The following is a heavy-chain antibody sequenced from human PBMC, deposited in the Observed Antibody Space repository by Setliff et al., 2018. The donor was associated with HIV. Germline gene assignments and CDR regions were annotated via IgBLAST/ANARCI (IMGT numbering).Heavy chain of an antibody. Sequence: ASVKVSCKASGYTFTIYAMNWVRQAPGQGLEWMGWINTNTGKPTYAQGFTGRFVFSLDTSVNTAYLQISSLKAEDTAVYYCASKGTVAAAATGYYYYYGMDVWGQGTTVTVSS. CDR1: GYTFTIYA. CDR3: ASKGTVAAAATGYYYYYGMDV. V-gene: IGHV7-4-1*02. CDR2: INTNTGKP. J-gene: IGHJ6*02. D-gene: IGHD6-13*01.